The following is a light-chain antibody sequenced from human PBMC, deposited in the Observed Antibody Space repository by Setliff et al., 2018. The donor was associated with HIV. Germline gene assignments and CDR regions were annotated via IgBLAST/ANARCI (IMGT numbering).Light chain of an antibody. CDR2: QDN. Sequence: LTQPPSVSVSPGQTASITCSGDKLGDKYACWYQQKPGQSPVLVIYQDNKRPSGIPERFSGSNSGNTATLTISGTQAMDEADYYCQAWDSSTLYVFGTGTKAPS. J-gene: IGLJ1*01. CDR3: QAWDSSTLYV. V-gene: IGLV3-1*01. CDR1: KLGDKY.